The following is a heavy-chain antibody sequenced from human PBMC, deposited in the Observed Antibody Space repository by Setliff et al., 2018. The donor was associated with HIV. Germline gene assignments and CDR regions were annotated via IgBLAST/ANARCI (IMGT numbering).Heavy chain of an antibody. CDR2: VDYSGSS. CDR3: ARRSTVARGVDCFDL. Sequence: PSETLSLTCSVSGDSTRTNYWTWIRQSPGKGLEWIGHVDYSGSSTYNPSLNSRVTLSIDTSKSQFSLRLSSVTAADTALYYCARRSTVARGVDCFDLWGQGTQVTVSS. J-gene: IGHJ4*02. D-gene: IGHD3-10*01. CDR1: GDSTRTNY. V-gene: IGHV4-59*08.